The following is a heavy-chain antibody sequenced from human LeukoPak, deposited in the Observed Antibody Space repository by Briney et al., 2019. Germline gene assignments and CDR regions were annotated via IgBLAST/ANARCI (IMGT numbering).Heavy chain of an antibody. CDR3: ARAPLDFGGIDV. V-gene: IGHV4-59*01. J-gene: IGHJ6*02. CDR1: GGSIRGYS. CDR2: IYYSAST. Sequence: SETLSLTCTVLGGSIRGYSWSWVRQPPGKGLEWIGYIYYSASTNYNPSLKSRVIISSDMSKNHFSLKLNSVTAADTAVYYCARAPLDFGGIDVWGQGTTVTVSS. D-gene: IGHD2-2*03.